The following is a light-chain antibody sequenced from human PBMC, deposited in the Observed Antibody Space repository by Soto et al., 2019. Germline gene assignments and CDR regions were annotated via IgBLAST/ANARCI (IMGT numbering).Light chain of an antibody. J-gene: IGLJ7*01. CDR2: RNN. CDR3: AAWDDSLSGYAG. CDR1: SSNIGSNY. Sequence: QSVLTQPPSASGTPGQRVTISCSGSSSNIGSNYVYWYQQLPGTAPKLLIYRNNQRPSGVPDRFSGSKSGTSASLAISGRRSEDEAEYYCAAWDDSLSGYAGFGGGTQLTVL. V-gene: IGLV1-47*01.